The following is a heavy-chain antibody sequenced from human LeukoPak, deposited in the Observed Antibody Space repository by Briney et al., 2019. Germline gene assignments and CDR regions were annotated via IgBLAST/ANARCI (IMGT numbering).Heavy chain of an antibody. J-gene: IGHJ5*02. V-gene: IGHV4-59*01. CDR2: IYYSGST. D-gene: IGHD6-19*01. Sequence: PSETLSLTYTVSGGSISSYYWSWIRQPPGMGLEWIEYIYYSGSTNYNPSLKSRVTISVDTSKNQFSLKLSSVTAADTAVYYCARAQWLAPGYNWFDPWGQGTLVTVSS. CDR3: ARAQWLAPGYNWFDP. CDR1: GGSISSYY.